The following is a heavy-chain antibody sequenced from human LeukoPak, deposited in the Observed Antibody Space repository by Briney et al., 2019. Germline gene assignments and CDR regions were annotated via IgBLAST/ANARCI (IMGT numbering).Heavy chain of an antibody. CDR1: GFIFSSYS. CDR2: ISSGSSLI. V-gene: IGHV3-48*01. J-gene: IGHJ4*02. D-gene: IGHD1-26*01. CDR3: ARDRGGSYTPLDY. Sequence: GGSLRLSCAASGFIFSSYSMNWVRQAPGKGLEWLSFISSGSSLIFYADSVKGRFTISRDDARNSLYLQMNSLGGEDRAMYYCARDRGGSYTPLDYWGQGTLVTVSS.